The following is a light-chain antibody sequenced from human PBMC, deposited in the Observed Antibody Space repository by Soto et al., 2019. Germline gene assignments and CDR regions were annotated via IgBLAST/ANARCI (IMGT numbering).Light chain of an antibody. V-gene: IGKV1-5*03. Sequence: DIQMTQSPSTLSASIGDTVTITCRASQTINNWLAWYQQKPGQAPKVLIHKVSTLESGVPARFSGSGSGTDFTLTIINLQPDDFATYYCQEYDTSFTWTFGQGTRVELK. CDR3: QEYDTSFTWT. CDR2: KVS. CDR1: QTINNW. J-gene: IGKJ1*01.